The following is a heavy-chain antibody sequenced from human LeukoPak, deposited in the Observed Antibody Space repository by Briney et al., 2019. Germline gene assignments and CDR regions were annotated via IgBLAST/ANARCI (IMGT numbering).Heavy chain of an antibody. J-gene: IGHJ4*02. CDR3: TRERRGSYYAFES. CDR1: GFSVSDYS. V-gene: IGHV3-11*05. Sequence: GGSLRLSYAVSGFSVSDYSISWIRQSPGKGPEWISYVMSGRGSTNYADSVRGRFTISRDNAKNSVALQLDGLRADDTAVYFCTRERRGSYYAFESWGQRTLVTVSS. CDR2: VMSGRGST. D-gene: IGHD3-16*01.